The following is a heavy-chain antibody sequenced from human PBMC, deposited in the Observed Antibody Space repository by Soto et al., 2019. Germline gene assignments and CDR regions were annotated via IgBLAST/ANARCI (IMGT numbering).Heavy chain of an antibody. CDR3: ARKGYGVYPIDY. J-gene: IGHJ4*02. CDR2: IYWDDYK. D-gene: IGHD4-17*01. V-gene: IGHV2-5*02. CDR1: GFSLSTSGVG. Sequence: QITLKESGPSLVKPTQTLTLTCTFSGFSLSTSGVGVGWFRQPPGKALEWLAVIYWDDYKHYSPSLKSRLTITKDTSKVQVVLTITNMDPVGTATYYFARKGYGVYPIDYWGQGTLVTVSS.